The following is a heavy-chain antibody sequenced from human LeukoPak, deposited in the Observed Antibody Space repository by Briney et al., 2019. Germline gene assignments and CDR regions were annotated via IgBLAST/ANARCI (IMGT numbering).Heavy chain of an antibody. V-gene: IGHV3-7*04. CDR2: IKEDGSEK. Sequence: GGSLRLSCAASGFTFSSSAMNWVRQAPGKGLEWVANIKEDGSEKKYGDSVKGRFTISRDNAKNSVYLQMNSLRAEDTAIYYCARDRVLCDIWGQGTLVTVSS. D-gene: IGHD3-16*01. J-gene: IGHJ3*02. CDR1: GFTFSSSA. CDR3: ARDRVLCDI.